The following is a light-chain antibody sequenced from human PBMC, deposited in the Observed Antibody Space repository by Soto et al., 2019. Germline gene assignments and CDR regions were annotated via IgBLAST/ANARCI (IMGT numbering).Light chain of an antibody. CDR1: SSDVGGYNY. CDR3: SSYTRSSTSDV. CDR2: EVS. J-gene: IGLJ1*01. V-gene: IGLV2-14*01. Sequence: QSALTQPASVSGSPGQSITISCTGTSSDVGGYNYVSWYQQHPGKAPKLMIYEVSNRPSRVSNRFSGSKSGNTASLTISGLQAEDEADYHCSSYTRSSTSDVFGTGTKVTVL.